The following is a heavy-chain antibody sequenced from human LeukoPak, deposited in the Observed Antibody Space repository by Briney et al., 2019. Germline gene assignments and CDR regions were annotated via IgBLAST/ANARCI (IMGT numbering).Heavy chain of an antibody. CDR2: IYYTGST. CDR3: ARSGTSRYYFYGMDV. D-gene: IGHD1/OR15-1a*01. Sequence: SETLSLTCTVSGGSISSYYWNWIRQPPGKGLEWIGYIYYTGSTNYNPSLKSRVTISVNTSKNQFSLKLNSVTATDTAVYYCARSGTSRYYFYGMDVWGQGTTVTVSS. CDR1: GGSISSYY. V-gene: IGHV4-59*08. J-gene: IGHJ6*02.